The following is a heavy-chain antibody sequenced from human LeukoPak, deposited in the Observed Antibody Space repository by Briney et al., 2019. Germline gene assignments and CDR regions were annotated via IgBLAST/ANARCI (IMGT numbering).Heavy chain of an antibody. Sequence: ASVKVSCKASGYTFTSYGISWVRQAPGQGLEWMGWISAYNGNTNYAQKLQGRVTMTTDTSTSTAYMELRSLRSDDTAVYYCARDFPRYYGFWSGFDYWGQGTLVTVSS. CDR3: ARDFPRYYGFWSGFDY. D-gene: IGHD3-3*01. J-gene: IGHJ4*02. V-gene: IGHV1-18*01. CDR1: GYTFTSYG. CDR2: ISAYNGNT.